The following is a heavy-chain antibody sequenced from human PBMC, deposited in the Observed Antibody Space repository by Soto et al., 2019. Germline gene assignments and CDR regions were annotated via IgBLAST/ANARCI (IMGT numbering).Heavy chain of an antibody. CDR3: VRDAPSHQSIFDP. J-gene: IGHJ5*02. CDR1: EYSFGDYY. D-gene: IGHD3-3*01. Sequence: GASVKVSCKTSEYSFGDYYLHWVLQAPEQGLEWMGWINLNDGGTNSPRKFQGRLTMTRDKSITTVYMELSRLRSDGTAVYFCVRDAPSHQSIFDPWGPGXLVTVYS. V-gene: IGHV1-2*02. CDR2: INLNDGGT.